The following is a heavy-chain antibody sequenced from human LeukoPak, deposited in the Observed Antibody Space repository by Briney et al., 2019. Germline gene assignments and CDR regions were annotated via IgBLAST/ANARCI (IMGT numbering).Heavy chain of an antibody. V-gene: IGHV4-39*07. D-gene: IGHD1-26*01. Sequence: SETLSLTCTVSGGSISSSSYYWGWIRQPPGKGLEWIGRIYYSGSTYYNPSLKSRVTISVDTSKNQFSLKLSSVTAADTAVYYCARVGVGATNIYYFDYWGRGTLVTVSS. CDR1: GGSISSSSYY. CDR2: IYYSGST. J-gene: IGHJ4*02. CDR3: ARVGVGATNIYYFDY.